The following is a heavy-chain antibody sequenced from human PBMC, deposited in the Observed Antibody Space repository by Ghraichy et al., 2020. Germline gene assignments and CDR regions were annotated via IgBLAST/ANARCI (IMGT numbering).Heavy chain of an antibody. CDR3: AKTPKYYYDSSGYYVDY. D-gene: IGHD3-22*01. CDR1: GFTFSSYA. J-gene: IGHJ4*02. Sequence: GGSLRLSCAASGFTFSSYAMSWVRQAPGKGLEWVSAISGSGGSTYYADSVKGRFTISRDNSKNTLYLQMNSLRAEDTAVYYCAKTPKYYYDSSGYYVDYWGQGTLVTVSS. CDR2: ISGSGGST. V-gene: IGHV3-23*01.